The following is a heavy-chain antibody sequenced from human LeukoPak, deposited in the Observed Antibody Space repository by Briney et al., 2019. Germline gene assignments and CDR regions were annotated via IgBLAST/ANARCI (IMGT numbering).Heavy chain of an antibody. CDR2: IYYSGST. V-gene: IGHV4-30-4*08. J-gene: IGHJ5*02. Sequence: PSETLSLTCTVSGGSISSGDYYWSWIRQPPGKGLEWIGYIYYSGSTYYNPSLKSRVTISVDTTKNQFSLKLSSVTAADTAVYYCAREHDFWSGYGVNWFDPWGQGTLVTVSS. CDR3: AREHDFWSGYGVNWFDP. D-gene: IGHD3-3*01. CDR1: GGSISSGDYY.